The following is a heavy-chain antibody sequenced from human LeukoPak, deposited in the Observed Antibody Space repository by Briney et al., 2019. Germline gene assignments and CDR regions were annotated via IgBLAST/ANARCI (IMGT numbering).Heavy chain of an antibody. J-gene: IGHJ4*02. D-gene: IGHD1-7*01. CDR3: ARAGVGDWNYYY. Sequence: SETLSLTCPVSGGSISSYYRSWIRPPPGKGLEWIGYIYYSGSTNYNPSLKSRVTISVDTSKNQFSLKLSSVTAADTAVYYCARAGVGDWNYYYWGQGTLVTVSS. CDR2: IYYSGST. V-gene: IGHV4-59*08. CDR1: GGSISSYY.